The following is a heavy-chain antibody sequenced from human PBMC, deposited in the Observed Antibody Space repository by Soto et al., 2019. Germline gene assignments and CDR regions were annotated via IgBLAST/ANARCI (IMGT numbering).Heavy chain of an antibody. CDR1: GGSFSSGNYY. CDR3: ERERRTSSYLVD. CDR2: IYYSGST. V-gene: IGHV4-31*03. Sequence: LTCTVSGGSFSSGNYYWSWIRQHPGKGLEWIGYIYYSGSTYYNPSLKSRVTISLDTSKNQFSLNLSSVTAADTAVYYCERERRTSSYLVDRGQGTLGTVSS. D-gene: IGHD3-22*01. J-gene: IGHJ4*02.